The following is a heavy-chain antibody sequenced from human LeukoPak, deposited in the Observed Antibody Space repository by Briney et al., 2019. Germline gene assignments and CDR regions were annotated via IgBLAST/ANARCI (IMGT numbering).Heavy chain of an antibody. CDR3: ARYTSGWNYYYYYYMDV. V-gene: IGHV3-30-3*01. CDR1: GFTFSSYA. J-gene: IGHJ6*03. D-gene: IGHD6-19*01. CDR2: ISYDGSNK. Sequence: PGGSLRLSCAASGFTFSSYAMHWVRQAPGKGLEWVAVISYDGSNKYYADSVKGRFTISRDNAKNSLYLQMNSLRAEDTAVYYCARYTSGWNYYYYYYMDVWGKGTTVTVSS.